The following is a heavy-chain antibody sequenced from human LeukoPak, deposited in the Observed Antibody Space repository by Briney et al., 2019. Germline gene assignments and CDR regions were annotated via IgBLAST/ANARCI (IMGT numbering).Heavy chain of an antibody. V-gene: IGHV4-34*01. D-gene: IGHD3-3*01. J-gene: IGHJ4*02. CDR1: VGCFSVDY. CDR3: ASFHGGRDFWWWDY. CDR2: INHSGST. Sequence: SETLSLTCAVYVGCFSVDYWSWIRQPPGKGLEWIGEINHSGSTNYNPSLKSRVTISVDTSKNQFSLKLSSVTAADTAVDYCASFHGGRDFWWWDYWGQGTLLTVSS.